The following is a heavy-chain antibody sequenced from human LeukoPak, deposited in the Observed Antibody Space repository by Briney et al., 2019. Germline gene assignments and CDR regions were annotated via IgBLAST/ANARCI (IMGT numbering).Heavy chain of an antibody. CDR1: GYTFTDYF. Sequence: ASVKVSCKASGYTFTDYFMHWVRQAPGQGLEWMGWVNPNSGGTNFAQKFQGRVTMTRDTSISTAYMELSSLTSDDTAVYYCARGRFSGYGADWGQGTLVTVSS. J-gene: IGHJ4*02. CDR2: VNPNSGGT. V-gene: IGHV1-2*02. D-gene: IGHD5-12*01. CDR3: ARGRFSGYGAD.